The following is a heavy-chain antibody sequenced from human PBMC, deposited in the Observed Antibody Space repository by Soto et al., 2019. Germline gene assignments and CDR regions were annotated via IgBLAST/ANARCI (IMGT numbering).Heavy chain of an antibody. Sequence: SETLSLTCAVYGGSFSGYYWSWIRQPPGKGLEWIGEINHSGSTNYNPSLKSRVTISVDTSKNQFSLKLSSVTAADTAVYYCARTMVRGVIMLYYHGMDVWGQGTTVTVSS. CDR3: ARTMVRGVIMLYYHGMDV. CDR2: INHSGST. V-gene: IGHV4-34*01. CDR1: GGSFSGYY. J-gene: IGHJ6*02. D-gene: IGHD3-10*01.